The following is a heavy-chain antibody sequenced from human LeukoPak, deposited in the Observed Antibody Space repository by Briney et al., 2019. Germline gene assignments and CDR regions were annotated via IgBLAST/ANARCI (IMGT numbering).Heavy chain of an antibody. Sequence: ASVKVSCKASGYTFTGYYMHWVRQAPGQGLEWMGWINPNSGGTNYAQKFQGWVTMTRDTSISTAYMELSRLRSDDTAVYYCARAGLYCSGGNCQDDWFDPWGQGTLVTVSS. CDR2: INPNSGGT. V-gene: IGHV1-2*04. CDR1: GYTFTGYY. J-gene: IGHJ5*02. D-gene: IGHD2-15*01. CDR3: ARAGLYCSGGNCQDDWFDP.